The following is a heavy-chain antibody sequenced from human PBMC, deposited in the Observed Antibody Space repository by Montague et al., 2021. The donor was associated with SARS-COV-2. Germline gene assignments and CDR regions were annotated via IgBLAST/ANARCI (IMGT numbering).Heavy chain of an antibody. J-gene: IGHJ4*02. V-gene: IGHV4-39*07. CDR1: GGSIRSSYFY. Sequence: SETLSLTCTVSGGSIRSSYFYWGCNRQSPGKGLEWKGYIYEGDNSYYYPTLKSRVAISLDTPNIQFSLKITSLIVADTAVYYCVTPGKTAVAGQFDYWGPGILVTVSS. CDR2: IYEGDNS. D-gene: IGHD6-19*01. CDR3: VTPGKTAVAGQFDY.